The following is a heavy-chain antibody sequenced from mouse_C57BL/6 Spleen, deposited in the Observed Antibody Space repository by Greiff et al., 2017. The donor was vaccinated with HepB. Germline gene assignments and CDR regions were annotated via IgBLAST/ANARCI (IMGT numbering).Heavy chain of an antibody. V-gene: IGHV1-52*01. CDR3: ARGGITDWVYYAMDY. J-gene: IGHJ4*01. CDR2: IDPSDSET. CDR1: GYTFTSYW. Sequence: QVQLQQSGAELVRPGSSVKLSCKASGYTFTSYWMHWVKQRPIQGLEWIGNIDPSDSETHYNQKFKDKATLTVDKSSSTAYMQLSSLTSEDSAVYYCARGGITDWVYYAMDYWGQGTSVTVSS. D-gene: IGHD2-4*01.